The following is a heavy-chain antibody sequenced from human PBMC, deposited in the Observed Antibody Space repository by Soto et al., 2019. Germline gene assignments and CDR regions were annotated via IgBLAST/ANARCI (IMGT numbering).Heavy chain of an antibody. V-gene: IGHV1-2*02. CDR2: INTNNGVT. CDR3: ASAIRQYDSSVYYMDV. D-gene: IGHD3-22*01. Sequence: QVQLVQSGAEVTKPGASVKVSCKASGYTFTGYYMYWVRQAPGQGLEWMAWINTNNGVTNSALKFNGRVTLPRDTLIRTDYMELRRLTSDDTAVYFCASAIRQYDSSVYYMDVCGQGTKVIVSS. CDR1: GYTFTGYY. J-gene: IGHJ6*02.